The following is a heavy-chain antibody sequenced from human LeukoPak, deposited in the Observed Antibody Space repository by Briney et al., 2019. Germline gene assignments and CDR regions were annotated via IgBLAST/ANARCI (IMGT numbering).Heavy chain of an antibody. CDR1: GGSISSSSYY. V-gene: IGHV4-39*07. D-gene: IGHD3-3*01. Sequence: SETLSLTCTVSGGSISSSSYYWGWIRQPPGKGLEWTGSIYYSGSTYYNPSLKSRVTISVDTSKNQFSLKLSSVTAADTAVYYCARGAIEYDFWSGLTTFDPWGQGTLVTVSS. CDR3: ARGAIEYDFWSGLTTFDP. J-gene: IGHJ5*02. CDR2: IYYSGST.